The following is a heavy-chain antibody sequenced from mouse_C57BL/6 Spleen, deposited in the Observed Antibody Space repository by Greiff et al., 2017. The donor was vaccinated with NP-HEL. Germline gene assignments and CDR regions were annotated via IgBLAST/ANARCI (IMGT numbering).Heavy chain of an antibody. J-gene: IGHJ2*01. V-gene: IGHV5-6*01. CDR2: ISSGGSYT. CDR1: GFTFSSYG. Sequence: EVKLVESGGDLVKPGGSLKLSCAASGFTFSSYGMSWVRQTPDKRLEWVATISSGGSYTYYPDSVKGRFTISRDNAKNTLYLQMSSLKSEDTAMYYCATITTVVAPFDYWGQGTTLTVSS. CDR3: ATITTVVAPFDY. D-gene: IGHD1-1*01.